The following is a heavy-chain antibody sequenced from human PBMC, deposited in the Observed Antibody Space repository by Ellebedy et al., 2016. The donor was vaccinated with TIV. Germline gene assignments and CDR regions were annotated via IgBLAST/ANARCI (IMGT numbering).Heavy chain of an antibody. CDR3: SRGSRAARPAYYYGMDV. CDR1: GGSISSYY. CDR2: IYYSGST. Sequence: SETLSLTCTVSGGSISSYYWSWIRQPPGKGLEWIGYIYYSGSTNYNPSLKSRVTISVDTSKNQFSLKLSSVTAADTAVYYCSRGSRAARPAYYYGMDVWGQGTTVTVSS. D-gene: IGHD6-6*01. J-gene: IGHJ6*02. V-gene: IGHV4-59*01.